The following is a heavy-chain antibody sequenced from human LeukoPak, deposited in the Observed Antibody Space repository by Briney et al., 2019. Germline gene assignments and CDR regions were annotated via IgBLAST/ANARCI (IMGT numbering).Heavy chain of an antibody. CDR2: ISYDGNNK. CDR3: ARNFGPYSSTWYSEDY. J-gene: IGHJ4*02. Sequence: GRSLRLSCAASGFAFSTYAMHWVRQAPGKGLEWVAVISYDGNNKYYADSVKGRFTSSRYKSKDTLYLQMNSLRAEDTAVCYCARNFGPYSSTWYSEDYWGQGTLVTVSS. CDR1: GFAFSTYA. V-gene: IGHV3-30*04. D-gene: IGHD6-13*01.